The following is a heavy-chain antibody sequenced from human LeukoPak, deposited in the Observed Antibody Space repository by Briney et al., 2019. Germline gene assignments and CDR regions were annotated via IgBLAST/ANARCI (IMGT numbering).Heavy chain of an antibody. CDR1: SFTLAHYG. CDR3: AKDAQRGFDYSNSLQN. J-gene: IGHJ1*01. CDR2: IWSDGSDK. D-gene: IGHD4-11*01. Sequence: RPSHPPSSFTLAHYGTHSVSQPPGAWLEWVAVIWSDGSDKYYAKSVKGRFTISRDNSKNSLFLQMNSLRAEDTAVYYCAKDAQRGFDYSNSLQNWGQGILVTVSS. V-gene: IGHV3-33*06.